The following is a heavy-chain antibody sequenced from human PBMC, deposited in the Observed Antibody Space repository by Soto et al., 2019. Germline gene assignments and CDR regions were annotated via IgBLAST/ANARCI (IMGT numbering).Heavy chain of an antibody. D-gene: IGHD3-10*01. J-gene: IGHJ4*02. CDR3: GGSGGGDYYEF. V-gene: IGHV4-31*03. Sequence: QVQLQESGPGLVKPSQTLSLTCTVSGDSINSGGYYWSWIRQHPGKGLEWIGYIYYSGSTYYNPSPKSRVTITVDTSKNQFSLKLSSGTAAETAGYYWGGSGGGDYYEFWGQGTLVTVSS. CDR2: IYYSGST. CDR1: GDSINSGGYY.